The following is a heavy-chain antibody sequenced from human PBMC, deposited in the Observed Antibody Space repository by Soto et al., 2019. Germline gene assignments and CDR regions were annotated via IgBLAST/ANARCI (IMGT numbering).Heavy chain of an antibody. CDR3: ATTRDGMSIAARTFDY. Sequence: PGESLKISCKGSGYSFTSYWISWVRQMPGKGLEWMGRIDPSDSYTNYSPSFQGHVTISADKSISTAYLQWSSLKASDTAMYYCATTRDGMSIAARTFDYWGQGTLVTVSS. J-gene: IGHJ4*02. CDR2: IDPSDSYT. CDR1: GYSFTSYW. V-gene: IGHV5-10-1*01. D-gene: IGHD6-6*01.